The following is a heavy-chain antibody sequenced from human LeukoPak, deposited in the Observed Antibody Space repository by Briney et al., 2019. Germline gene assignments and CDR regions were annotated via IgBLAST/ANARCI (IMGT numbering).Heavy chain of an antibody. CDR2: IYYSGST. Sequence: PSETLSLTCTVSGGSISSGGYYWSWIRQHPGKGLEWIGYIYYSGSTYYNPSLKSRVTISVDTSKNQFSLKLSSVTAADTAAYYCARDMDCSSTSCYSSHAFDIWGQGTMVTVSS. V-gene: IGHV4-31*03. D-gene: IGHD2-2*01. J-gene: IGHJ3*02. CDR3: ARDMDCSSTSCYSSHAFDI. CDR1: GGSISSGGYY.